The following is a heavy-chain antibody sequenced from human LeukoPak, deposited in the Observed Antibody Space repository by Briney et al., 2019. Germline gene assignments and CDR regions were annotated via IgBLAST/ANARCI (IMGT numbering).Heavy chain of an antibody. J-gene: IGHJ4*02. V-gene: IGHV4-38-2*02. CDR2: IYHSGST. CDR1: GYSISSGYY. D-gene: IGHD6-19*01. Sequence: PSETLSLTCAVSGYSISSGYYWGWIRQPPGKGLEWIGSIYHSGSTYYNPSLKSRVTISVDTSKNQFSLKLTPVTAADTAVYYCARDAYSSGYYFFDYWGQGTLVTVSS. CDR3: ARDAYSSGYYFFDY.